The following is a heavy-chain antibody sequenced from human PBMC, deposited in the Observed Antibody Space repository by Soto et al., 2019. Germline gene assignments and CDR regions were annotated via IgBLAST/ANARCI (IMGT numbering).Heavy chain of an antibody. CDR2: VHHSWGS. CDR3: ARQGFGPLHGLVDV. CDR1: GGSINSYY. J-gene: IGHJ6*02. D-gene: IGHD3-10*01. V-gene: IGHV4-59*08. Sequence: QVRLQESGPGLVKPSETLSLSCTVSGGSINSYYWSWIRQSPGKRMEWIGYVHHSWGSSYNPSLQSRVAISLDASESQFSLKVTSVTATDTAVYYCARQGFGPLHGLVDVWGQGTTVTVSS.